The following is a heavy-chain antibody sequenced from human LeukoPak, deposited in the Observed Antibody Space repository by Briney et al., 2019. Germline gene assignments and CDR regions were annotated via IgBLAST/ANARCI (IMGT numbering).Heavy chain of an antibody. V-gene: IGHV4-34*01. CDR1: GGSFSGYY. CDR2: INHSGST. D-gene: IGHD5-12*01. CDR3: ARVAVAHDAFDI. Sequence: SETLSLTCAVYGGSFSGYYWSWIRQPPEKGQEWIGEINHSGSTNYNPSLKSRVTISVDTSKNQFSLKLSSVTAADTAVYYCARVAVAHDAFDIWGQGTMVTVSS. J-gene: IGHJ3*02.